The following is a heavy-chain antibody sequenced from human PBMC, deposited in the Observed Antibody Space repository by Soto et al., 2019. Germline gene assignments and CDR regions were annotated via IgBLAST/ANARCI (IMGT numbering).Heavy chain of an antibody. CDR1: GYSFTSYW. J-gene: IGHJ3*02. D-gene: IGHD3-10*01. Sequence: GESLKISCKGSGYSFTSYWIGWVRQMPGKGLEWMGIIYPGDSDTRYSPSFQGQVTISADKSISTAYLQWSSLKASDTAMYYCAKNYYGSGSYYNDAFDIWGQGTMVTVSS. CDR2: IYPGDSDT. V-gene: IGHV5-51*01. CDR3: AKNYYGSGSYYNDAFDI.